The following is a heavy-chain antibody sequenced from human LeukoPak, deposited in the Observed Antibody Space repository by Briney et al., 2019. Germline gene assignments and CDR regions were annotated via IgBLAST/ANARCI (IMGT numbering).Heavy chain of an antibody. CDR3: ARDQRGRRTMVRDLNWFDP. Sequence: GGSLRLSGAASGFTFSSYSMDWVRQAPGKGLEWVSSISSSSSYIYYADSVKGRFTISRDNAKNSLYLQMNSLRAEDTAVYYCARDQRGRRTMVRDLNWFDPWGQGTLVTVSS. J-gene: IGHJ5*02. D-gene: IGHD3-10*01. CDR2: ISSSSSYI. CDR1: GFTFSSYS. V-gene: IGHV3-21*01.